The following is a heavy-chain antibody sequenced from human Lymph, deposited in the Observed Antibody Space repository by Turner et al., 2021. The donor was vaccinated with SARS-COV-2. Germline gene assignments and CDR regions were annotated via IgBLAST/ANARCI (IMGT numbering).Heavy chain of an antibody. Sequence: QVQLVESGGGVAQPGRSLRPTCAASGFTFNNYPMHWVRQAPGKGLEWVAVISYDGSNKYYADSVKGRFTISRDNSKNTLYLQMNSLRAEETAVYYCARDSSGSGTLDYWGQGTLVTVSS. J-gene: IGHJ4*02. D-gene: IGHD3-10*01. CDR1: GFTFNNYP. CDR2: ISYDGSNK. V-gene: IGHV3-30-3*01. CDR3: ARDSSGSGTLDY.